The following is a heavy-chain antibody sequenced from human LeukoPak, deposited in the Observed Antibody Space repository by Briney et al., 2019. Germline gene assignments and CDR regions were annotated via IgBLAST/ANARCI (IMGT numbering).Heavy chain of an antibody. CDR1: GFTFSNAW. V-gene: IGHV3-15*01. CDR2: IKSKTDGGTT. J-gene: IGHJ6*04. D-gene: IGHD2-2*01. CDR3: TLQGYCRSTSCPDYYYYGVDV. Sequence: GSLRLSCAASGFTFSNAWVSWVRQAPGKGLEWVGRIKSKTDGGTTDYAAPVKGRFTISRDDSKNTLYLQMSSLKTEDTAVYYCTLQGYCRSTSCPDYYYYGVDVWGKGTTVTVSS.